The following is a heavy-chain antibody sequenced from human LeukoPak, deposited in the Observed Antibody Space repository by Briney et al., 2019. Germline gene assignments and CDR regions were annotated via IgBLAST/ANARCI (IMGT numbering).Heavy chain of an antibody. D-gene: IGHD6-6*01. V-gene: IGHV4-61*01. Sequence: SETLSLTCTVSGGSVSSGSYYWSWVRQPPGKGLEWIGYIYYSGSTNYNPSLKSRVTISVDTSKNQFSLKLSSVTAADTAVYYCARVRSIAALSDYWGQGTLVTVSS. CDR3: ARVRSIAALSDY. CDR2: IYYSGST. CDR1: GGSVSSGSYY. J-gene: IGHJ4*02.